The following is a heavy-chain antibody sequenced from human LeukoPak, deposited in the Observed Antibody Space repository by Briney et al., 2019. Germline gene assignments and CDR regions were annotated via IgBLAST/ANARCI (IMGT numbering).Heavy chain of an antibody. D-gene: IGHD2-15*01. CDR2: INWNGGST. CDR1: GFTFDDYG. V-gene: IGHV3-20*04. CDR3: ARDMDCSGGSCYLPTVAFDI. J-gene: IGHJ3*02. Sequence: GGSLRLSCAASGFTFDDYGMSWVRQAPGKGLEWVSGINWNGGSTGYADSVKGRFTISRDNAKNSLYLQMNSLRAEDTALYYCARDMDCSGGSCYLPTVAFDIWGQGTMVTVSS.